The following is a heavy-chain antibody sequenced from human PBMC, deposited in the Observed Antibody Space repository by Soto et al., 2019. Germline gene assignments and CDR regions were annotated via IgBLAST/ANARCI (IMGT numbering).Heavy chain of an antibody. Sequence: SETLSLTCAVSGGSISSSYWWSWVRQPPGKGLEWIGEIYHSGSTNYNPSLERRVTISVDKSKNQFSLKLSSVTAADTAVYSCARVSGSYYYGMDVWGQGTTVTVSS. J-gene: IGHJ6*02. CDR2: IYHSGST. V-gene: IGHV4-4*02. CDR1: GGSISSSYW. CDR3: ARVSGSYYYGMDV. D-gene: IGHD3-10*01.